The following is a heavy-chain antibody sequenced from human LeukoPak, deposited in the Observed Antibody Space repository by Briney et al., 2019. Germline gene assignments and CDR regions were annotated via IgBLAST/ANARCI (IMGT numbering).Heavy chain of an antibody. D-gene: IGHD2-15*01. J-gene: IGHJ4*02. CDR1: DYTFTRYG. CDR3: ARGPYCSGGTCYSQYYDY. V-gene: IGHV1-18*01. CDR2: VCTYNGNT. Sequence: ASVKDSCKASDYTFTRYGISWVRQTPGQGLEWMGWVCTYNGNTNYAQKLQDRFAMTTDTSTSTAYMELRSLRSDDTGVYSCARGPYCSGGTCYSQYYDYWGQGTLVIVSS.